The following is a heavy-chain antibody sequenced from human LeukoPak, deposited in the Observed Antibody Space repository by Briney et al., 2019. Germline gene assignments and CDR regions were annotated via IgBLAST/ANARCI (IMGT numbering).Heavy chain of an antibody. D-gene: IGHD3-3*01. Sequence: TGGSLRLSCAASGFTFSSYSMNWVRQAPGKGLEWVSYISSSSSTIYYADSVKGRFTISRDNGKNSLYLQMNSLRGEDTAVYYCARLNWNYADYWGQGTLVTVST. CDR2: ISSSSSTI. J-gene: IGHJ4*02. V-gene: IGHV3-48*04. CDR3: ARLNWNYADY. CDR1: GFTFSSYS.